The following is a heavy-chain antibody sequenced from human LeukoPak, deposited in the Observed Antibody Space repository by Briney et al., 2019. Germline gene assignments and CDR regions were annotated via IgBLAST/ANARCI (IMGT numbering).Heavy chain of an antibody. CDR3: VRDYDWGFDN. V-gene: IGHV3-48*01. D-gene: IGHD3-10*01. CDR1: GFTFSSYS. J-gene: IGHJ4*02. Sequence: GGSLRLSCVASGFTFSSYSMNWVRQAPGKGLEWASYISGNNDNIHYADSVKGRFTISRDNAKNSLYLQMNSLRAEDTAVYYCVRDYDWGFDNWGQGTLVTVSS. CDR2: ISGNNDNI.